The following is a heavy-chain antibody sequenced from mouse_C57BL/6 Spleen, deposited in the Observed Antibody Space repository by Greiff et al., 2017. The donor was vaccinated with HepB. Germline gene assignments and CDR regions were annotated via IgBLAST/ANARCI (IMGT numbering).Heavy chain of an antibody. J-gene: IGHJ4*01. CDR1: GYTFTDYY. CDR2: INPNNGGT. Sequence: VQLQQSGPELVKPGASVKISCKASGYTFTDYYMNWVKQSHGKSLEWIGDINPNNGGTSYNQKFKGKATLTVDKSSSTAYMELRSLTSEDSAVYYCAGGITTVVDAMDYWGQGTSVTVSS. D-gene: IGHD1-1*01. CDR3: AGGITTVVDAMDY. V-gene: IGHV1-26*01.